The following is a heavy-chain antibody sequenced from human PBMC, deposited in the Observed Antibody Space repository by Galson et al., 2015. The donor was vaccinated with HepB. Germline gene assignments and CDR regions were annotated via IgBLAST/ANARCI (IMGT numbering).Heavy chain of an antibody. CDR1: GFNFSSYA. J-gene: IGHJ4*02. V-gene: IGHV3-30-3*01. CDR2: ISYDGSNK. CDR3: ASLSNYDYVWGSYRSGDDY. Sequence: SLRLSSPASGFNFSSYAMQCAREAPRKGLEWVAVISYDGSNKYYADSVKGRFTISRDNSKNTLYLQMNSLRAEDTAVYYCASLSNYDYVWGSYRSGDDYWGQGTLVTVSS. D-gene: IGHD3-16*02.